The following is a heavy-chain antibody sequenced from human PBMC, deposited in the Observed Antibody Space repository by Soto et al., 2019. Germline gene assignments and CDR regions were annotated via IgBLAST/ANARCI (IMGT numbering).Heavy chain of an antibody. J-gene: IGHJ4*02. V-gene: IGHV1-24*01. Sequence: ASVKVSCKVSGYTLTELSMHWVRQAPGKGLEWMGGFDPEDGETIYAQKFQGRVTMTEDTSTDTAYMELSSLRSEDTAVYYCATDAPLYYDSSGYYPYWGQGTLVTVSS. CDR3: ATDAPLYYDSSGYYPY. D-gene: IGHD3-22*01. CDR2: FDPEDGET. CDR1: GYTLTELS.